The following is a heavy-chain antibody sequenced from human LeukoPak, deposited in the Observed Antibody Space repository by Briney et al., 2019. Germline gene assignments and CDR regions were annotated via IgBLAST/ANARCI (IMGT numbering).Heavy chain of an antibody. CDR2: ISHSGST. J-gene: IGHJ5*02. Sequence: SETLSLTCAVYGGSFSGYYWSWIRQPPGKGLEWIGEISHSGSTNCNPSLKSRVTISVDTSKNQFSLKLSSVTAADTAVYYCARGIAAAGRRGFDPWGQGTLVTVSS. V-gene: IGHV4-34*01. CDR3: ARGIAAAGRRGFDP. D-gene: IGHD6-13*01. CDR1: GGSFSGYY.